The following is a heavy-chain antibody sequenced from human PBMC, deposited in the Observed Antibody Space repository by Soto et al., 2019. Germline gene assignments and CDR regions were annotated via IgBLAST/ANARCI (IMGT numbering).Heavy chain of an antibody. D-gene: IGHD3-10*01. CDR3: ARDTRSVWFGELWGYYYYGMDV. V-gene: IGHV3-33*01. CDR2: IWYDGSNK. J-gene: IGHJ6*02. CDR1: GFTFSSYG. Sequence: GGSLRLSCAASGFTFSSYGMHWVRQAPGKGLEWVAVIWYDGSNKYYADSVKGRFTISRDNSKDTLYLQMNSLRAEDTAVYYCARDTRSVWFGELWGYYYYGMDVWGQGTTVTVSS.